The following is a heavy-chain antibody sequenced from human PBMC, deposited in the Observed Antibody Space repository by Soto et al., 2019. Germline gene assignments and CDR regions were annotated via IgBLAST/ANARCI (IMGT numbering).Heavy chain of an antibody. CDR3: ARHYPIGNNWNYFDY. Sequence: QVQLQESGPGLVKPSETLSLTCSVSGGSINSYYWGWIRQPPGKGLEWIGYISYTGSTDYSPSLKSQVTISVDTSKNQFSLKVRSVTAADTAIYFCARHYPIGNNWNYFDYWGRGTLVTVSS. D-gene: IGHD1-1*01. CDR2: ISYTGST. V-gene: IGHV4-59*08. CDR1: GGSINSYY. J-gene: IGHJ4*02.